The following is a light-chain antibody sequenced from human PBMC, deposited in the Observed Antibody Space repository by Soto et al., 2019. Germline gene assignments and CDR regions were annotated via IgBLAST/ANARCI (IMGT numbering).Light chain of an antibody. CDR3: MSYRSGRTVL. CDR1: SSDVGSYNY. CDR2: EVS. J-gene: IGLJ2*01. V-gene: IGLV2-14*01. Sequence: QSALTQPASVSGSPGQSITISCTGTSSDVGSYNYVSWYQQHPGKAPKLIIYEVSNRPSGVSHRFSGSKSGNTASLTISGLQAEDEADYYCMSYRSGRTVLFGGGTKLTVL.